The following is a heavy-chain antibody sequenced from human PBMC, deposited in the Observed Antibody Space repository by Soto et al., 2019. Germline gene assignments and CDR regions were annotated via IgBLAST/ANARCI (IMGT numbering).Heavy chain of an antibody. D-gene: IGHD3-22*01. CDR2: ISYDGSNK. V-gene: IGHV3-30*18. CDR3: AKDGPYYYDSSVDY. J-gene: IGHJ4*02. CDR1: GFTFSSYG. Sequence: QVQLVESGGGVVQPGRSLRLSCAASGFTFSSYGMHWVRQAPGKGLEWVAVISYDGSNKYYADSVKGRFTISRDNSKNKLYLQMNSLRAEDTAVYYCAKDGPYYYDSSVDYWGQGTLVTVSS.